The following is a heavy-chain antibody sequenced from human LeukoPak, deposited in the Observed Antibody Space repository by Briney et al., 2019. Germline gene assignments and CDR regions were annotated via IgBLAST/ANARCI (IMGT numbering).Heavy chain of an antibody. CDR1: GASVSNYY. V-gene: IGHV4-4*09. CDR3: ASAAYCSSTTCSRTPVY. D-gene: IGHD2-2*01. Sequence: PSETLSLTCTVSGASVSNYYWSWIRQPPGKGLEWIGYIYTGGSTNYNPSLKSRVTISVDTSKKQFSLKLSSVTAADTAVYYCASAAYCSSTTCSRTPVYWGQGTLVTVSS. CDR2: IYTGGST. J-gene: IGHJ4*02.